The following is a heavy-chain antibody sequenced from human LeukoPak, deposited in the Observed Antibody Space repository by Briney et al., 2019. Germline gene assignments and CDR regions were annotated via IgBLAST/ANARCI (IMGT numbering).Heavy chain of an antibody. J-gene: IGHJ6*02. CDR2: ISSSSSYI. D-gene: IGHD6-13*01. CDR3: ARDPYSSSWSYGMDV. Sequence: GGSLRLSCAASGFTFSSYSMNWVRQAPGKGLEWVSSISSSSSYIYYADSVKGRFTISRDNAKNSLYLQMNSLRAEDTAVYYCARDPYSSSWSYGMDVWGRGTTVTVSS. CDR1: GFTFSSYS. V-gene: IGHV3-21*04.